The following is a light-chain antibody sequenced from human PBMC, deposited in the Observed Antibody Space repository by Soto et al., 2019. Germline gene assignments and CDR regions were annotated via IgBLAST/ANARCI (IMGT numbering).Light chain of an antibody. J-gene: IGLJ3*02. V-gene: IGLV4-69*01. CDR1: RGHSSYA. CDR3: QTWGSGIHGV. Sequence: QPVLTQSPSASASLGASVKLTCTLSRGHSSYAIAWHQQQPEKGPRYLMKLKSDGSHSKGDGIPDRFSGSSSGAERYLTISSLQSEDEADYYCQTWGSGIHGVFGGGTKLTVL. CDR2: LKSDGSH.